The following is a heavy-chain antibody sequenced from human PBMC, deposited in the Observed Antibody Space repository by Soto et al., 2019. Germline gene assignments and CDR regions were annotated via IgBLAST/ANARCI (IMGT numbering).Heavy chain of an antibody. Sequence: XSVKGAYNATRYSFTSYGVSWVRRAPGQGLEWMGWISAYNGNTNYAQKLQGRVTMTTDTSTSTAYMELRSLRSDDTAVYYCERDPDSSGHAFDIWGQGTMVTVSS. CDR2: ISAYNGNT. J-gene: IGHJ3*02. D-gene: IGHD6-19*01. CDR1: RYSFTSYG. CDR3: ERDPDSSGHAFDI. V-gene: IGHV1-18*01.